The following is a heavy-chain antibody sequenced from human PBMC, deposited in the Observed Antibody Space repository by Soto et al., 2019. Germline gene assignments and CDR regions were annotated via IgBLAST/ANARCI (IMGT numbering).Heavy chain of an antibody. Sequence: ASVKSPARLLVTPLPAMVSAGCDRPLDKGLSGGSTSYAQKFQGRVTMTRDTSTSTVYMELSRLRSEDTAVYYGARVSSWSCFDYWGQGTLVTVSS. J-gene: IGHJ4*02. CDR1: VTPLPAMV. CDR2: GST. V-gene: IGHV1-18*01. D-gene: IGHD6-13*01. CDR3: ARVSSWSCFDY.